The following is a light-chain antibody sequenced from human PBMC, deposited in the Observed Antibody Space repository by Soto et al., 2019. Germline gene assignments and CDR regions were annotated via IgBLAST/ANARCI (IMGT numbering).Light chain of an antibody. CDR2: AAF. CDR1: QSISGY. Sequence: DIQMTQSPSSLSASVGDRVTITCRTSQSISGYLNWYQQKPGKAPKLLIYAAFTLESGVPSRFSGSGSGTDFTLTITSLQPEDFATYYCQQSYSSPPNVGPGTKVDIK. J-gene: IGKJ3*01. V-gene: IGKV1-39*01. CDR3: QQSYSSPPN.